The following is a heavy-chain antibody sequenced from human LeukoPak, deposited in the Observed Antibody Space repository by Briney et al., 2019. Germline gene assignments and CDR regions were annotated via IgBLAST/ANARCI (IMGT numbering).Heavy chain of an antibody. CDR3: AKRSSSSSSVNS. D-gene: IGHD6-6*01. Sequence: GGSLRLSCAASGFTFSSYAMSWVRQAPGKGLEWVSAISGGGAVTHYADSVKGRLTISRDNFKNTVYLQMDSLRAEDTALYFCAKRSSSSSSVNSWGQGTLLTVSS. CDR2: ISGGGAVT. J-gene: IGHJ5*02. CDR1: GFTFSSYA. V-gene: IGHV3-23*01.